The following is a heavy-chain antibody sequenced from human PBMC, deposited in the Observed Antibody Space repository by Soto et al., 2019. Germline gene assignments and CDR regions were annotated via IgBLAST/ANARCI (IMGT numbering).Heavy chain of an antibody. J-gene: IGHJ6*03. Sequence: GGSLRLSCAASGFTFSDYYMSWIRQAPGKGLEWVSYISGSGSTIYYADSVKGRFTISRDNAKNSLHLQMNNLRAEDTAVFYCASGVAASHFYYYYMDVWGKGTTVTVSS. CDR2: ISGSGSTI. CDR1: GFTFSDYY. D-gene: IGHD2-15*01. V-gene: IGHV3-11*01. CDR3: ASGVAASHFYYYYMDV.